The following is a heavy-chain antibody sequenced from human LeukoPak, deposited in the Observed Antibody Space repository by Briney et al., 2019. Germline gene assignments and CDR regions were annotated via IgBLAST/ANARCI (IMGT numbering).Heavy chain of an antibody. V-gene: IGHV4-59*12. CDR3: ARARLRTNWFDP. J-gene: IGHJ5*02. D-gene: IGHD4-17*01. CDR2: IYYSGST. Sequence: SETLSLTCTVSGGSISSYYWSWIRQPPGKGLEWIGYIYYSGSTNYNPSLKSRVTISVDTSKNQFSLKLSSVTAADTAVYYCARARLRTNWFDPWGQGTLVTVSS. CDR1: GGSISSYY.